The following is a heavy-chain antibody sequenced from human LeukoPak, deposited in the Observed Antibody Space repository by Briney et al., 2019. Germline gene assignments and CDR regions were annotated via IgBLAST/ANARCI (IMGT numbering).Heavy chain of an antibody. CDR1: GFTFSSYG. CDR3: ARQYYDSSGYYYVLAFDI. Sequence: GGSLRLSCAASGFTFSSYGMHWVRQAPGKGLEWVAVIWYDGSNKYYADSVKGRFTISRDNSKNTLYLQMNSLRAEDTAVYYCARQYYDSSGYYYVLAFDIWGQGTMVTVSS. V-gene: IGHV3-33*01. J-gene: IGHJ3*02. CDR2: IWYDGSNK. D-gene: IGHD3-22*01.